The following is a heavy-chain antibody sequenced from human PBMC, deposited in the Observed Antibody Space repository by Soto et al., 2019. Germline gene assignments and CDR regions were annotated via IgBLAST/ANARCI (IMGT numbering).Heavy chain of an antibody. CDR2: IRNKAESYTT. V-gene: IGHV3-72*01. Sequence: EVQLVESGGDLVQPGGSLRLSCAASGFSFSAYYMDWVRQAPGKGLEWVGLIRNKAESYTTEYAASVRGRFTTSRDESTHLVSLQMHSLKTEDTAVYYCCDCGHTTLDCWGRGTLVTVSS. CDR1: GFSFSAYY. D-gene: IGHD2-21*01. J-gene: IGHJ4*02. CDR3: CDCGHTTLDC.